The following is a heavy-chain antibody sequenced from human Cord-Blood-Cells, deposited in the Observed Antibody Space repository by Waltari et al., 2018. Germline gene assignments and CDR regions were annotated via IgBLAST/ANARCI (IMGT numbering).Heavy chain of an antibody. D-gene: IGHD3-3*01. CDR3: AREPLITIFGVVNYFDY. V-gene: IGHV1-69*01. CDR2: IIPIFGKA. CDR1: GGTFSSYA. Sequence: QVQLVQSGAEVKKPGSSVKVSCKASGGTFSSYAISLVRQAPGQGLEWMGGIIPIFGKANYAQKFQGRVTITADESTSTAYMELSSLRSEDTAVYYCAREPLITIFGVVNYFDYWGQGTLVTVSS. J-gene: IGHJ4*02.